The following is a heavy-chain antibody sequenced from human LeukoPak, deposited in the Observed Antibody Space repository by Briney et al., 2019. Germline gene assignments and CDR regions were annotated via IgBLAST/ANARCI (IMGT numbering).Heavy chain of an antibody. V-gene: IGHV3-7*01. Sequence: PGGSLRLSCAASGFTFSSYGMHWVRQAPGKGLEWVANIKQDGSEKYYVDSVKGRFTISRDNAKNSLYLQMNSLRAEDTAVYYCARIWTVVAPLDYWGQRTLVTVSS. CDR1: GFTFSSYG. J-gene: IGHJ4*02. CDR3: ARIWTVVAPLDY. CDR2: IKQDGSEK. D-gene: IGHD3-22*01.